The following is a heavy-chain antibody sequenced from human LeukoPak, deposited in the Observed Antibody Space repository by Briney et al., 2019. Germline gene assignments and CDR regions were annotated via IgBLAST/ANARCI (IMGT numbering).Heavy chain of an antibody. CDR2: INDSGST. CDR1: GGSFSGYY. D-gene: IGHD4-11*01. V-gene: IGHV4-34*01. Sequence: SETLSLTCAVYGGSFSGYYWSWIRQPPGKGLEWIGEINDSGSTNYNPSLKSRVTISVDTSKNQFSLKLSSVTAADTAVYYCARGFPPLGVTTWMSYYYYYGMDVWGQGTTVTVSS. CDR3: ARGFPPLGVTTWMSYYYYYGMDV. J-gene: IGHJ6*02.